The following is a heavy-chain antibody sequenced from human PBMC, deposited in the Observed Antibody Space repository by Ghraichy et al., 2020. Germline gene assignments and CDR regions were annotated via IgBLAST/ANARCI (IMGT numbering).Heavy chain of an antibody. D-gene: IGHD2-2*01. V-gene: IGHV5-51*01. CDR1: GYSFTSYW. CDR3: ARPIPAANGEYYFDY. J-gene: IGHJ4*02. CDR2: IYPGDSDT. Sequence: GESPNISCKGSGYSFTSYWIGWVRQMPGKGLEWMGIIYPGDSDTRYSPSFQGQVTISADKSISTAYLQWSSLKASDTAMYYCARPIPAANGEYYFDYWGQGTLVTVSS.